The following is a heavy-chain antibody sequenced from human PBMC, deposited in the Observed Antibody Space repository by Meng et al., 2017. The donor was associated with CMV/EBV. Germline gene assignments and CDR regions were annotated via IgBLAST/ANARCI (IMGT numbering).Heavy chain of an antibody. CDR1: GESFTSDG. CDR3: ARDAVLPADAPFHY. J-gene: IGHJ4*02. D-gene: IGHD2-2*01. Sequence: QVSLVTMGRDVNKPVASWNFSCKASGESFTSDGISWVRQAPGQGLEWMEWISAYKGNTNYAQKLQGRVTMTTDTSTSTAYLDRRSLRSDDTAVYYWARDAVLPADAPFHYWGQGTLVTVSS. V-gene: IGHV1-18*01. CDR2: ISAYKGNT.